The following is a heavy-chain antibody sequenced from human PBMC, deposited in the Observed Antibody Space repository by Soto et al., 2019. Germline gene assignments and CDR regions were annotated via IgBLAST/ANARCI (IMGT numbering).Heavy chain of an antibody. V-gene: IGHV4-4*02. J-gene: IGHJ4*02. CDR3: ASAQTVTTVDY. CDR1: GGSISSSNW. CDR2: IYNSGRT. D-gene: IGHD4-17*01. Sequence: QVQLQESGPGLVKPSGTLSLTCAVSGGSISSSNWWRWVRQPPGKGLEWMGEIYNSGRTNYNTSLKRRVTISVDKSKNQFSLKLSSVTAADPAVYYCASAQTVTTVDYWGKGTLVTVAS.